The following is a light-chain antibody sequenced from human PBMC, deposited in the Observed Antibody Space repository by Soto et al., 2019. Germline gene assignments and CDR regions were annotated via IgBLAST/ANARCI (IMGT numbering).Light chain of an antibody. Sequence: EIVLTQSPATLSLSPGERATLSCTASHNFSNYLAWYQQKPGQTPRLLIYDASIRATGIPARFSGGGSGTDFTLTISRLEPEDFAVYYCHQFGDSPQTFGQGTTVEV. CDR1: HNFSNY. J-gene: IGKJ1*01. V-gene: IGKV3-11*01. CDR2: DAS. CDR3: HQFGDSPQT.